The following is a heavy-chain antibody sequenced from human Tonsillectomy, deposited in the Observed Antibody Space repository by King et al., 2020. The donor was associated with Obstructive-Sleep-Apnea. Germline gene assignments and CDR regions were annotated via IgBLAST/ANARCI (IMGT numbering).Heavy chain of an antibody. D-gene: IGHD5-12*01. CDR3: ARHRGGEDSGGYGDYFDY. CDR1: VGSISNYY. CDR2: MYYSGNT. Sequence: QLQESGPGLVKPSETLSLTCTVSVGSISNYYWSWIRQPPGKGLEWIGYMYYSGNTNYNPSLKSRVTISADTSKLHFPLRLSSVTAADTAIYYCARHRGGEDSGGYGDYFDYWGQGTLVTVSS. J-gene: IGHJ4*02. V-gene: IGHV4-59*08.